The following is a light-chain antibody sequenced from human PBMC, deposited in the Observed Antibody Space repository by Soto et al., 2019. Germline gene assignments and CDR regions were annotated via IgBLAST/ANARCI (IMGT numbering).Light chain of an antibody. CDR1: SNDIGAYNY. Sequence: QSALTQPASVSGSPGQSITISCTGTSNDIGAYNYVSWYQQHPGKAPKLMIYDVRKRPSGVSNRFSGSKSTNTASLTISGLHNEDEAYYYCSSYVSSSTHVFGTGTKVTVL. V-gene: IGLV2-14*01. CDR3: SSYVSSSTHV. CDR2: DVR. J-gene: IGLJ1*01.